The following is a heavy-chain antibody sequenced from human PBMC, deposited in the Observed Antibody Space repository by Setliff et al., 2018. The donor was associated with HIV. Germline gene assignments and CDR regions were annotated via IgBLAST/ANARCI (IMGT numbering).Heavy chain of an antibody. Sequence: SETLSLTCTLSGGSVSSSGYYWGGLRQPPGQGPEWIGSVYYTGSTYYSLSLNSRVTISVDTSKNQFSRKLSSVTAADTAVYYCARGGTYYYDSSGYFIPGKYWGQGSLVTVSS. CDR1: GGSVSSSGYY. V-gene: IGHV4-39*07. D-gene: IGHD3-22*01. J-gene: IGHJ4*02. CDR2: VYYTGST. CDR3: ARGGTYYYDSSGYFIPGKY.